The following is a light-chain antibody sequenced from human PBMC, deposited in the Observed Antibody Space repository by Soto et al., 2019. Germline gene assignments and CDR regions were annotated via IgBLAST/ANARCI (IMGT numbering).Light chain of an antibody. CDR2: DAS. CDR1: QSVSSN. V-gene: IGKV3-11*01. Sequence: EILLTQSPATLSLSPGEGATFPCRASQSVSSNLAWYQQKPGQAPRLLIYDASNRATGIPARFSGSGSGTDFTLIISSLEPEDFAVYYCQQRSNWPVTFGLGTKVEV. J-gene: IGKJ1*01. CDR3: QQRSNWPVT.